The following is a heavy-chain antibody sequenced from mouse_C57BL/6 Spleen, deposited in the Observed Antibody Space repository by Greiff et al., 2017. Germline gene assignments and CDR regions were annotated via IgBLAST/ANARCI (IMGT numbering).Heavy chain of an antibody. D-gene: IGHD4-1*01. Sequence: QVQLQQSGAELVRPGTSVKMSCKASGYTFTNYWIGWAKQRPGHGLEWIGDIYPGGGYTNYNEKFKGKATLTADKSSSTAYMQFSSLTSEDSAIYYCARENWDEEPGFAYWGQGTLVTVSA. V-gene: IGHV1-63*01. J-gene: IGHJ3*01. CDR2: IYPGGGYT. CDR3: ARENWDEEPGFAY. CDR1: GYTFTNYW.